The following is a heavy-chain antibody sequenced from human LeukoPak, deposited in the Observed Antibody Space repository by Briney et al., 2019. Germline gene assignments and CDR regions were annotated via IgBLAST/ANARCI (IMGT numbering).Heavy chain of an antibody. CDR3: ARSLGYCSSTSCYPLGAFDI. CDR1: GGTFSSYA. J-gene: IGHJ3*02. Sequence: GASVEVSCKASGGTFSSYAISWVRQAPGQGLEWMGRIIPILGIANYAQKFQGRVTITADKSTSTAYMELSSLRSEDTAVYYCARSLGYCSSTSCYPLGAFDIWGQGTMVTVSS. CDR2: IIPILGIA. D-gene: IGHD2-2*01. V-gene: IGHV1-69*04.